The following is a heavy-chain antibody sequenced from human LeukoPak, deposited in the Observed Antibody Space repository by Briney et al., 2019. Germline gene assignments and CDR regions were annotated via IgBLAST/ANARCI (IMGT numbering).Heavy chain of an antibody. CDR2: MNPNSGNT. CDR3: ARKYNVRGWYYYYYMDV. J-gene: IGHJ6*03. Sequence: GASVEFSCKASGYTLTSYDINWVRHATGQGLEWRGWMNPNSGNTGYAQKFQGRVTMTRNTSISTAYMELSSLRSEDTAVYYCARKYNVRGWYYYYYMDVWGKGTTVTVSS. CDR1: GYTLTSYD. D-gene: IGHD3-10*02. V-gene: IGHV1-8*01.